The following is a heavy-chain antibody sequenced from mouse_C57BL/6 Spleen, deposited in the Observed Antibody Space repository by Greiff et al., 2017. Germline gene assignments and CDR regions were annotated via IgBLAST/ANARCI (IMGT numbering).Heavy chain of an antibody. D-gene: IGHD3-2*02. V-gene: IGHV1-82*01. J-gene: IGHJ2*01. CDR2: IYPGDGDT. Sequence: VQLQQSGPELVKPGASVKISCKASGYAFSSSWMNWVKQRPGKGLEWIGRIYPGDGDTNYNGKFKGKATLTADKSSSTAYMQLSSLTSEDSAVYFCARSSSGYYFDYGGQGTTLTVSS. CDR3: ARSSSGYYFDY. CDR1: GYAFSSSW.